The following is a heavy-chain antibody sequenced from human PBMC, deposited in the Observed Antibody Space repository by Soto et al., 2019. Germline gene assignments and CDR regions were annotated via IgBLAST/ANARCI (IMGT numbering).Heavy chain of an antibody. D-gene: IGHD2-8*02. CDR2: IYHSGST. CDR3: XRATFALTPDTGYYFDY. Sequence: SETLSLTCTVSGGSVRSDSFYWSWIRQPPGKGLEWIAFIYHSGSTNYNPSLNSRVTISVDTSKNRFSLKLTSVTAADTAIYYCXRATFALTPDTGYYFDYWGQGTLVTVSS. CDR1: GGSVRSDSFY. J-gene: IGHJ4*02. V-gene: IGHV4-61*01.